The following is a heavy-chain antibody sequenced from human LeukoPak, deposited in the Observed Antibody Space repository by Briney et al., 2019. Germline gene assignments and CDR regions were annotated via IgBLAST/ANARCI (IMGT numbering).Heavy chain of an antibody. D-gene: IGHD3-3*01. CDR3: ARGTVFGVVGFDY. CDR2: IYDSGNT. Sequence: KPSETLSLTCTVSGGPISSYYWSWIRQPPGKGLEWIGYIYDSGNTNYNPSLKSRVTISVDTSKNQFSLKLSSVTAADTAVYYCARGTVFGVVGFDYWGQGTLVTVSS. J-gene: IGHJ4*02. CDR1: GGPISSYY. V-gene: IGHV4-4*09.